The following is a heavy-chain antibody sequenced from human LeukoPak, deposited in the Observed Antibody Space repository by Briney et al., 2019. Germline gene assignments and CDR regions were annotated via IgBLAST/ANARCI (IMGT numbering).Heavy chain of an antibody. J-gene: IGHJ2*01. Sequence: ASLKVSCKASGYTFTNYDISSVRQAPGQRLEWMGWINPYDGITSYAQNLQGRVTMTTDTSTRTAYLELRSLRADEAAVYYCRRGGGGWYFDLWGRGTLVTVSS. CDR3: RRGGGGWYFDL. CDR2: INPYDGIT. CDR1: GYTFTNYD. D-gene: IGHD3-16*01. V-gene: IGHV1-18*01.